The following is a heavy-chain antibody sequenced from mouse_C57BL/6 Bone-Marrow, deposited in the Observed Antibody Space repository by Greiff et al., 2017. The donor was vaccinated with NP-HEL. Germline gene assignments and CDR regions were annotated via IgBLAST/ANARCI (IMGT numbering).Heavy chain of an antibody. CDR2: IDPSDSYT. CDR3: ARENYDYDAMDY. CDR1: GYTFTSYW. Sequence: QVQLQQPGAELVRPGTSVKLSCKASGYTFTSYWMHWVKQRPGQGLEWIGVIDPSDSYTNYNQKFKGKATLTVDTSSSTAYMQLSSLTSEDSAVYYCARENYDYDAMDYGGQGTSVTVSS. V-gene: IGHV1-59*01. D-gene: IGHD1-1*02. J-gene: IGHJ4*01.